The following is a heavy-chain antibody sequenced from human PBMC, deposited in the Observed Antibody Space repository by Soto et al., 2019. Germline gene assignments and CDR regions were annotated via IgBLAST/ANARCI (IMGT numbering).Heavy chain of an antibody. CDR2: ISYDGSNK. V-gene: IGHV3-30-3*01. J-gene: IGHJ6*02. CDR3: ARGLSGRSFYYYYGMDV. CDR1: GFTFSSYA. Sequence: SGGSLRLSCAASGFTFSSYAMHWVRQAPGKGLEWVAVISYDGSNKYYADSVKGRFTISRDNSKNTLYLQMNSLRAEDTAVYYCARGLSGRSFYYYYGMDVWGQGTTVTVSS. D-gene: IGHD1-26*01.